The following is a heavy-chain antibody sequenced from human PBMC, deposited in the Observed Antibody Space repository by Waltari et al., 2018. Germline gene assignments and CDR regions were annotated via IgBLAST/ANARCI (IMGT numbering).Heavy chain of an antibody. Sequence: QVQLVESGGGVVQPGRSLRLSCAASGFTFSSYGMPWVRQAPGKGLEWVAVISYDGSNKYYADSVKGRFTISRDNSKNTLYLQMNSLRAEDTAVYYCASLDYGGNRGVKAFDIWGQGTMVTVSS. CDR2: ISYDGSNK. D-gene: IGHD2-15*01. CDR3: ASLDYGGNRGVKAFDI. CDR1: GFTFSSYG. V-gene: IGHV3-30*03. J-gene: IGHJ3*02.